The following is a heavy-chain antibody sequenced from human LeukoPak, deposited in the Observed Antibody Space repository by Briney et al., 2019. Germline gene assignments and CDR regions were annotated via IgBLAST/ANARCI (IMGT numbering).Heavy chain of an antibody. CDR3: AREIDSSSFKFDY. CDR1: GGSFSGYY. CDR2: INHSGST. V-gene: IGHV4-34*01. J-gene: IGHJ4*02. Sequence: PSETLSLTCAVYGGSFSGYYWSWIRQPPGKGLEWIGEINHSGSTNYNPSLKSRVTISVDTSKNQFSLKLSSVTAADTAVYYCAREIDSSSFKFDYWGQGTLVTVSS. D-gene: IGHD6-13*01.